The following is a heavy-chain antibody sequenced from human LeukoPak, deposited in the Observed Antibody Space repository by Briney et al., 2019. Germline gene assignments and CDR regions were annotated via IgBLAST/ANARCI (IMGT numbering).Heavy chain of an antibody. CDR3: PRHVPIGGSYTVDY. V-gene: IGHV4-39*01. CDR1: GGSISSSSYY. CDR2: IYYSGST. D-gene: IGHD1-26*01. J-gene: IGHJ4*02. Sequence: SETLSLTCTVSGGSISSSSYYWGWIRQPPGKGLEWIGSIYYSGSTYYNPSLKSRVTISVDTSKNQFSLKLSSVTAADTAVYYCPRHVPIGGSYTVDYWGQGTLVTVSS.